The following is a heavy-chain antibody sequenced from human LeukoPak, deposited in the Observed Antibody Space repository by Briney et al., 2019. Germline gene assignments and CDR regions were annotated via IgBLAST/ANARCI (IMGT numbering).Heavy chain of an antibody. D-gene: IGHD3-22*01. CDR3: ARMAYYDRSGYGYAVSP. J-gene: IGHJ5*02. Sequence: IPSETLSLTCAVYGGSFSGYYWSWIRQPPGRGLEWIGETNHSGSTNYNPSLKTRVTISGDTSQNQFSLKLSSVTAADTAVYYCARMAYYDRSGYGYAVSPWGQGTLVTVSS. V-gene: IGHV4-34*01. CDR2: TNHSGST. CDR1: GGSFSGYY.